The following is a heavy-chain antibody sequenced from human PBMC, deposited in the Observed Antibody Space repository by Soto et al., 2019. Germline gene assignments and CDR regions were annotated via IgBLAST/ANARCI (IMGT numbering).Heavy chain of an antibody. CDR2: TYYRSKWYN. CDR3: ARDSGYYGSGWERIDY. D-gene: IGHD3-10*01. V-gene: IGHV6-1*01. J-gene: IGHJ4*02. Sequence: PSQTLSLTCAISGDSVSSNSAAWNWIRQSPSRGLEWLGRTYYRSKWYNDYEVSVKSRITINPDTSKNQFSLQLNSVTPEDTAVYYCARDSGYYGSGWERIDYWGQGTLVTVSS. CDR1: GDSVSSNSAA.